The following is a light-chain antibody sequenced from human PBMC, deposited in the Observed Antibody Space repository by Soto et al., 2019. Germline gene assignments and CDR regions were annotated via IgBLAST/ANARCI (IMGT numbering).Light chain of an antibody. CDR3: CSYAGGTSVL. V-gene: IGLV2-23*01. J-gene: IGLJ2*01. Sequence: QSALTQPASVSGSPGQSITLSCTGSSSDVGKYNLVSWYQQHPGKAPKLLIYEDIERPPGVSNRFSGSKSGNTASLTISGLQTEDEADYYCCSYAGGTSVLFGGGTKLTVL. CDR1: SSDVGKYNL. CDR2: EDI.